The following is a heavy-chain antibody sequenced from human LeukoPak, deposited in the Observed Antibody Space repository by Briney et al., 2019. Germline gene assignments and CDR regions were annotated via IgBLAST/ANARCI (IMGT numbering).Heavy chain of an antibody. CDR3: AKVGDGWFLVH. CDR2: INHSGST. J-gene: IGHJ4*02. Sequence: PSETLSLTCAVYGGSFSDYHWSWLRQPPGRGLEWIGEINHSGSTNYNPSLKSRVTISADTSKNQFSLNLTSVTAADMAVYYCAKVGDGWFLVHWGQGTLVTVSS. D-gene: IGHD6-19*01. CDR1: GGSFSDYH. V-gene: IGHV4-34*01.